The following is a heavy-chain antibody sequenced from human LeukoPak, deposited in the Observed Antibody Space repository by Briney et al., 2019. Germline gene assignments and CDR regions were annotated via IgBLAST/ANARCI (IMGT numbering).Heavy chain of an antibody. D-gene: IGHD3-10*01. V-gene: IGHV3-30-3*01. CDR2: ISYDGSNK. Sequence: GGSLRLSCAAPGLTSGSYARHWVRKAPGRGLKWGAVISYDGSNKYYADSVKGRFTISRDNSKNTLYLQMNSLRAEDTAVYYCARDQLLWFGEFTKFDYWGQGTLVTVSS. J-gene: IGHJ4*02. CDR3: ARDQLLWFGEFTKFDY. CDR1: GLTSGSYA.